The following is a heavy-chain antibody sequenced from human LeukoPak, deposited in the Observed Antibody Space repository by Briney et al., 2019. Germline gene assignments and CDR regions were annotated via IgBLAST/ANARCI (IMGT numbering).Heavy chain of an antibody. J-gene: IGHJ4*02. CDR2: VDYSGGT. CDR1: GDSFSSVTDY. CDR3: AGERGEEYSSGWYKTNYFDN. V-gene: IGHV4-39*07. Sequence: PSENLSLTCTVSGDSFSSVTDYWAWIRQPPGKGLEWIASVDYSGGTYYNPSLESRVAISADMSKNQFSLKLTSVTGADTAVYYCAGERGEEYSSGWYKTNYFDNWGQGIRVTVSS. D-gene: IGHD6-19*01.